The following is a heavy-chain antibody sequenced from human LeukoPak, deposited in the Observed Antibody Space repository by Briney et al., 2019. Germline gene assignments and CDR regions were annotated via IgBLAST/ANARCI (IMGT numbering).Heavy chain of an antibody. CDR2: IKQDGSEK. Sequence: GGSLRLSCAASGFTFSSYCMSWVRQAPGKGLEWVSNIKQDGSEKYYADSMKGGSTISTDNAKNLLYQQMDSLRAEDTAVYYCGREGSGYYGGDYFDYWGQGTLVTVSS. J-gene: IGHJ4*02. CDR3: GREGSGYYGGDYFDY. CDR1: GFTFSSYC. D-gene: IGHD3-22*01. V-gene: IGHV3-7*01.